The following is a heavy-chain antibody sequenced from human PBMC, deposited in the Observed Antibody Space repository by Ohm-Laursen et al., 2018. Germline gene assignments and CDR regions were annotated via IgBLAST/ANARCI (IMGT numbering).Heavy chain of an antibody. CDR2: INPNSGGT. Sequence: SVKVSCKASGYTFTGYYMHWVRQAPGQGLEWMGWINPNSGGTDYAQKFQGRVTMTRDTSISTAYMELSRLRSDDTALYYCARTVGVAASGGDYWGQGTLVTVSS. CDR3: ARTVGVAASGGDY. CDR1: GYTFTGYY. V-gene: IGHV1-2*02. D-gene: IGHD2-8*02. J-gene: IGHJ4*02.